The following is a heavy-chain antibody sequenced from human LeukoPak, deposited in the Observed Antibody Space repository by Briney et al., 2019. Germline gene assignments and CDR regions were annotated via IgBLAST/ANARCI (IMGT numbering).Heavy chain of an antibody. D-gene: IGHD3-10*01. CDR2: IYYSGST. CDR1: GGSISSGGYY. Sequence: SETLSLTCTVSGGSISSGGYYWSWIRQHPGKGLEWIGYIYYSGSTYYNPSLKSRVTISVDTSKNQFSLKLSSVTAADTAVYYCARGRYYYGSGLFDYWGQGTLVTVSS. J-gene: IGHJ4*02. CDR3: ARGRYYYGSGLFDY. V-gene: IGHV4-31*03.